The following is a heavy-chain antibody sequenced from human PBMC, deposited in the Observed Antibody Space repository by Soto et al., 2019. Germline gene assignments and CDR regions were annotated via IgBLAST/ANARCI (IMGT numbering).Heavy chain of an antibody. Sequence: QVQLQESGPGLVKPSQTLSLTCTVSGGSISSGGYYWSWIRQHPGKGLEWIGYIYYSGSTYYNPSLKSRVTISVDTSKNHSSLKLSSVTAADTAVYYCARGFSGSGSYLSESWGQGTLVTVSS. V-gene: IGHV4-31*03. CDR3: ARGFSGSGSYLSES. CDR1: GGSISSGGYY. J-gene: IGHJ4*02. D-gene: IGHD3-10*01. CDR2: IYYSGST.